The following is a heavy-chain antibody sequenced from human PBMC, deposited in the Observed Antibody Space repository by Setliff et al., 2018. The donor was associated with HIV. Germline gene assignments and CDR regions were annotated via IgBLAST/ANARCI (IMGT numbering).Heavy chain of an antibody. CDR1: GYTFTSCG. V-gene: IGHV1-18*01. Sequence: ASVKVSCKASGYTFTSCGLSWVRQASGQGLAWMGWIGAYNGNTDYAQELQGRITLTTNTSTSTAYMELRSLRSDDTAVYYCAREAPAWYHYDSSGYSSWFDPWGQGTLVTVSS. CDR2: IGAYNGNT. J-gene: IGHJ5*02. CDR3: AREAPAWYHYDSSGYSSWFDP. D-gene: IGHD3-22*01.